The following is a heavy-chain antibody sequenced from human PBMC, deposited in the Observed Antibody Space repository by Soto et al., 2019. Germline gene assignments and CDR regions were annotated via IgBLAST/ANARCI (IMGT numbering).Heavy chain of an antibody. Sequence: ASVKVSCKASGYTFTGYAMHWVRQAPGQRLEWMGWINAGNGNTKYSQKFQGRVTMNRDTSTSTVYMELSSLRSEDTAVYYCARDLGWELPPIYYYYGMDVWGQGTTVTVSS. V-gene: IGHV1-3*01. D-gene: IGHD1-26*01. CDR2: INAGNGNT. CDR1: GYTFTGYA. CDR3: ARDLGWELPPIYYYYGMDV. J-gene: IGHJ6*02.